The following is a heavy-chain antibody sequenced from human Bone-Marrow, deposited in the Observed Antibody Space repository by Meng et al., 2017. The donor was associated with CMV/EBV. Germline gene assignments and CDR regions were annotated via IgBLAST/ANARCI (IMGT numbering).Heavy chain of an antibody. J-gene: IGHJ4*02. Sequence: GESLKISCSASGFTFRSYAMSWVRQAPGKGLEWVAVIWYDGSNKYYADSVKGRFTISRDNSKNTLYLQMNSLRAEDTAVYYCAKGDSSGWGAPDYWGKGTLVTVSS. D-gene: IGHD6-19*01. CDR1: GFTFRSYA. CDR3: AKGDSSGWGAPDY. CDR2: IWYDGSNK. V-gene: IGHV3-33*06.